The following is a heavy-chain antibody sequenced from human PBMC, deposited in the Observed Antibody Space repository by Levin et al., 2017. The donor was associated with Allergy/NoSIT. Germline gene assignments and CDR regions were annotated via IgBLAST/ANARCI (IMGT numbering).Heavy chain of an antibody. Sequence: KLSGPTLVKPTQTLTLTCTFSGFSLSPSGEGVGWIRQPPGRALEWLAVIYWTDDKRYSPSLKNRLTITKDNSKNQVDLTVTNMDLVDTATYYCAHRLGESNTGGNFDYWGQGTLVTVSS. D-gene: IGHD7-27*01. CDR1: GFSLSPSGEG. J-gene: IGHJ4*02. V-gene: IGHV2-5*01. CDR3: AHRLGESNTGGNFDY. CDR2: IYWTDDK.